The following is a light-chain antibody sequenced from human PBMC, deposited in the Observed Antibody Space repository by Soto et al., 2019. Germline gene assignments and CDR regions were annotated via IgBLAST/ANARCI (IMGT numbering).Light chain of an antibody. CDR1: SNDVGGYNY. CDR3: CSYAGSSYV. V-gene: IGLV2-11*01. CDR2: DVS. J-gene: IGLJ1*01. Sequence: QSALTQPRSVSGSPGQSVTISCTGTSNDVGGYNYVSWYQHHPGKAPKLMIYDVSKRPSGVPDRFSGSKSGNTASLTISGLQAEDEADYYCCSYAGSSYVFGTGTKHTVL.